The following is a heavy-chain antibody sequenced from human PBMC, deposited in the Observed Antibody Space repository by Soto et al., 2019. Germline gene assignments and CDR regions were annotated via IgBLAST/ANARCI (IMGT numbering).Heavy chain of an antibody. CDR3: AKYLGYYYDSTGYHFAY. CDR2: ISYGGGTT. Sequence: GGSLRLSCAASEFTFSNYAMSWVRKAPGKGREWVSAISYGGGTTYYADSVKGRFTISRDNSKNTLYLQMNSLRAEDTAVYYCAKYLGYYYDSTGYHFAYCGQGTLVPVSS. J-gene: IGHJ4*02. D-gene: IGHD3-22*01. V-gene: IGHV3-23*01. CDR1: EFTFSNYA.